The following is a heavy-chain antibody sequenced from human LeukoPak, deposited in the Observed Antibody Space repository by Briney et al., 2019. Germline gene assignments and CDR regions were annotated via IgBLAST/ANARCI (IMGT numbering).Heavy chain of an antibody. J-gene: IGHJ4*02. CDR1: GDSINTGRYF. D-gene: IGHD3-3*01. Sequence: SETLSLTCTVSGDSINTGRYFWGWIRQPPGKGLEWIGTIFYTGSTYYNPSLQSRVTISIDTSKNRFSLSLTSVSAADTAAYFCARRRSHDVWSAWGQGTLVSVSS. CDR3: ARRRSHDVWSA. V-gene: IGHV4-39*01. CDR2: IFYTGST.